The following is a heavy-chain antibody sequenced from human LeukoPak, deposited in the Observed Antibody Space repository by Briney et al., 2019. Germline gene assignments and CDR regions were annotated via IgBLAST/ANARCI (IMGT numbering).Heavy chain of an antibody. D-gene: IGHD3-3*01. Sequence: ASVKVSCKASGHTFTSYGISWVRQAPGRGLEWMGWISAYNGNTNYAQKLQGRVTMTTDTSTSTAYMELRSLRSDDTAVYYCARVLYGAFDFWSGYHPPVFDYWGQGTLVTVSS. CDR3: ARVLYGAFDFWSGYHPPVFDY. CDR2: ISAYNGNT. J-gene: IGHJ4*02. CDR1: GHTFTSYG. V-gene: IGHV1-18*01.